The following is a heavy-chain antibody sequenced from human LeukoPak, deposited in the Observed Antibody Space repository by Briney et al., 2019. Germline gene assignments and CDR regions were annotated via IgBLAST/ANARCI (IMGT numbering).Heavy chain of an antibody. Sequence: GGSLRLSCAASGFTFSSYAMSWVRQAPGKGLEWVSAISGSGGSTYYADSVKGWFTISRDNSKNTLYLQMNSLRAEDTAVYYCAKDRMGSSSTVPFDYWGQGTLVTVSS. J-gene: IGHJ4*02. CDR3: AKDRMGSSSTVPFDY. V-gene: IGHV3-23*01. D-gene: IGHD6-13*01. CDR1: GFTFSSYA. CDR2: ISGSGGST.